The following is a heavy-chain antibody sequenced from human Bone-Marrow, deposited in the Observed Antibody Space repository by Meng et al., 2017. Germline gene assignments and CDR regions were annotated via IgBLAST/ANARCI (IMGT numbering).Heavy chain of an antibody. CDR1: GFTFSSSW. CDR3: AREGSCCDSSACHKYFQH. Sequence: GESLKISCAASGFTFSSSWMNWVRQAPGKGLVWVSRINGDGSSTTYADSVKGRITISRDNAKNTLYLQMNSLRAEDTAIYYCAREGSCCDSSACHKYFQHWGQGTLVTVSS. D-gene: IGHD3-22*01. CDR2: INGDGSST. V-gene: IGHV3-74*01. J-gene: IGHJ1*01.